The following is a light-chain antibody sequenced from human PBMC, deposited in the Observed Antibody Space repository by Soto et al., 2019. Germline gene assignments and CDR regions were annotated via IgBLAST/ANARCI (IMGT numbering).Light chain of an antibody. CDR3: SSYTSSRAYV. Sequence: QSVLTQPASVSGSPGQSITISCTGTSSDVGGYNYVSWYQQQSGKAPKLMIHEVSNRPSGVSNRFSDSKSGNTASLTISGLQAEDEADYYCSSYTSSRAYVFGIGTKVTVL. CDR2: EVS. V-gene: IGLV2-14*01. J-gene: IGLJ1*01. CDR1: SSDVGGYNY.